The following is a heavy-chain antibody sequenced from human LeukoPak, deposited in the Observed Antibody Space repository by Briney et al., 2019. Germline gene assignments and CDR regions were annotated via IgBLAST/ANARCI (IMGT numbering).Heavy chain of an antibody. CDR2: ISSSGSTI. J-gene: IGHJ2*01. CDR1: GFTFSTYS. CDR3: ARVSIAARKLDWYFDL. V-gene: IGHV3-48*04. D-gene: IGHD6-6*01. Sequence: LSGGSLRLSCAASGFTFSTYSMNWVRQAPGKGLEWVSYISSSGSTIYYADPVKGRFTISRDNAKNSLYLQMNSLRAEDTAVYYCARVSIAARKLDWYFDLWGRGTLVTVSS.